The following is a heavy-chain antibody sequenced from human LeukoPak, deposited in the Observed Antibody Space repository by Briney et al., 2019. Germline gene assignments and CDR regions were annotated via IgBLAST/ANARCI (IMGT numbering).Heavy chain of an antibody. V-gene: IGHV3-20*04. CDR2: INWNGGST. CDR3: AREGNGSYYDWVYFYY. Sequence: GGSLRLSCAASGFTFDDYGMSWVRQAPGKGLEWVSGINWNGGSTGYADSVKGRFTISRDKAKHSLYLQINSLRAEHTALYYCAREGNGSYYDWVYFYYWGRGTLVTVSS. J-gene: IGHJ4*01. CDR1: GFTFDDYG. D-gene: IGHD1-26*01.